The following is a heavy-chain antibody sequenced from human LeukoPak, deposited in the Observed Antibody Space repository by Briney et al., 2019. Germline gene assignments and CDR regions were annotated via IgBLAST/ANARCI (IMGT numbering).Heavy chain of an antibody. J-gene: IGHJ6*03. CDR1: GYTLTELS. D-gene: IGHD1-7*01. CDR3: ASPARPWNYAWYYYYYYMDV. V-gene: IGHV1-69*05. CDR2: IIPIFGTA. Sequence: ASVKVSCKVSGYTLTELSMHWVRQAPGQGLEWMGGIIPIFGTANYAQKFQGRVTITTDESTSTAYMELSSLRSEDTAVYYCASPARPWNYAWYYYYYYMDVWGKGTTVTVSS.